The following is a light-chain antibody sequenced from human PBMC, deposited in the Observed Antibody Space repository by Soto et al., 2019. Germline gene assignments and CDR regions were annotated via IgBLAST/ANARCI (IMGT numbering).Light chain of an antibody. CDR3: QHFGDSPIT. CDR2: GAS. V-gene: IGKV3-20*01. J-gene: IGKJ5*01. CDR1: QSVSSTY. Sequence: EIVLTRSPGTLSLSPGERATLSCRASQSVSSTYLAWCQQKPGQAPRLLIYGASTRATGIPERFSGTWSGTDFILTISRLEPEDFAVYYCQHFGDSPITFGQGTRLEIK.